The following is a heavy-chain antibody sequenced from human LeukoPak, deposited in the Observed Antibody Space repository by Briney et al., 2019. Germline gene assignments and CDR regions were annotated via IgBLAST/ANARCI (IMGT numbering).Heavy chain of an antibody. J-gene: IGHJ4*02. CDR1: GFTFSRYW. V-gene: IGHV3-74*01. Sequence: GGSLRLSCAASGFTFSRYWMNWVRQAPGKGLVWVSRIKTGGSDTAYADSVKGRFTISRDNAKNTLYLQMNSLRPEDTAVYYCAKELGTPFDYWGQGTLVTVSS. CDR2: IKTGGSDT. D-gene: IGHD7-27*01. CDR3: AKELGTPFDY.